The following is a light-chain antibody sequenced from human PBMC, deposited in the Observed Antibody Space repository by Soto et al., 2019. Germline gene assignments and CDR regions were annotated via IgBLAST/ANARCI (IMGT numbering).Light chain of an antibody. Sequence: EIVLRQSPATLSLSPGERATVSCRASQSVSSHLAWYQQKRGQAPRLLIYDASSRASGIPARFSGSGSGTDFTLTISSLEPEDFAVYYCQQGGNWPLTFGQGTRLEIK. CDR2: DAS. CDR1: QSVSSH. V-gene: IGKV3-11*01. CDR3: QQGGNWPLT. J-gene: IGKJ5*01.